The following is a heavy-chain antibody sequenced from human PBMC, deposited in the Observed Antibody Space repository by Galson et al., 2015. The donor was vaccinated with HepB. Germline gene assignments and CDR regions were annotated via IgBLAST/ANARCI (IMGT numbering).Heavy chain of an antibody. CDR3: AKSWQARRELDL. CDR1: GFIFSNHG. V-gene: IGHV3-30*18. CDR2: ISYDGSNK. Sequence: SLRLSCAASGFIFSNHGMHWVRQAPGKGLEWVALISYDGSNKYYGDSVKGRFTISRDTAKNSLFLHMNSLRVEDTAVYYCAKSWQARRELDLWGPGTLVTVTS. J-gene: IGHJ5*02. D-gene: IGHD1-1*01.